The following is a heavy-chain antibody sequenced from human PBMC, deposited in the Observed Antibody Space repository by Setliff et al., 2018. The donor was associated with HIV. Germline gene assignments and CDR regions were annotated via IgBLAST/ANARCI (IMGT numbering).Heavy chain of an antibody. CDR3: ARADETTIFGVVYSVGYWFDP. Sequence: ASVKVSCKASEYTFTSYNINWVRQATGQGLEWMGWMNPNSGNTGYAQKFQGRVTITRNTFISTAYMELSSLRSEDTAVYYCARADETTIFGVVYSVGYWFDPWGQGTLVTVPS. D-gene: IGHD3-3*01. CDR1: EYTFTSYN. J-gene: IGHJ5*02. CDR2: MNPNSGNT. V-gene: IGHV1-8*03.